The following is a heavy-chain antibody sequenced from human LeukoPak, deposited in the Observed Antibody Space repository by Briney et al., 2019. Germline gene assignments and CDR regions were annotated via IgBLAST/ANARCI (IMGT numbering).Heavy chain of an antibody. CDR3: ARQRDGRGVNIVVVPAPPKGWGWFDP. CDR1: GGSISSSSYY. Sequence: ASETLSLTCTVSGGSISSSSYYWGWIRQPPGKGLEWIGSIYYSGSTYYNPSLKSRVTISVDTSKNQFSLKLSSVTAADTAVYYCARQRDGRGVNIVVVPAPPKGWGWFDPWGQGTLVTVSS. V-gene: IGHV4-39*01. CDR2: IYYSGST. J-gene: IGHJ5*02. D-gene: IGHD2-2*01.